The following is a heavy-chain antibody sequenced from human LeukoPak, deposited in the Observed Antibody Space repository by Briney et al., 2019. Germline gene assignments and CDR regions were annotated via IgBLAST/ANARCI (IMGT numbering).Heavy chain of an antibody. J-gene: IGHJ4*02. CDR3: ARDLDYGDHVPFDY. CDR1: GFTFSSYW. Sequence: GGSLRLSCAASGFTFSSYWMSWVRQAPGKGLEWVANIKQDGSEKYYVDSVKGRFTISRDNAKNSLYLQMNGLRAEDTAVYYCARDLDYGDHVPFDYWGQGTLVTVSS. D-gene: IGHD4-17*01. CDR2: IKQDGSEK. V-gene: IGHV3-7*01.